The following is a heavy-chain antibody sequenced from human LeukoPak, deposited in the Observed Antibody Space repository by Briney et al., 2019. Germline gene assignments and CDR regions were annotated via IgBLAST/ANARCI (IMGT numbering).Heavy chain of an antibody. CDR3: AKEWGNGASLGSGSYPLDY. J-gene: IGHJ4*02. D-gene: IGHD3-10*01. CDR2: ITGSGGTT. V-gene: IGHV3-23*01. CDR1: GLSFRSRA. Sequence: GGSLRLSCTVSGLSFRSRAFHWVRQAPGKGLDWVSSITGSGGTTFYADSVKGRFTIFRDNSKNTLYLQMNSLRAEDTAVYYCAKEWGNGASLGSGSYPLDYWGQGTLVTVSS.